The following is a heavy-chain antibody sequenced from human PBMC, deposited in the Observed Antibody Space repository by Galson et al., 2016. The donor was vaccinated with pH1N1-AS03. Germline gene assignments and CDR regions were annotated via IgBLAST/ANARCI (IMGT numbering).Heavy chain of an antibody. CDR1: GGTFSGHA. D-gene: IGHD5-24*01. V-gene: IGHV1-69*10. CDR2: IMAVLRHT. J-gene: IGHJ4*02. CDR3: ARFRIRDGYTSNYFDY. Sequence: SVKVSCKASGGTFSGHAINWMRQAPGHGLEWMGGIMAVLRHTKYAQNFQDRVTITADASTNTAFMELSSLRSEDTAVYYCARFRIRDGYTSNYFDYWGQGTLVTVSS.